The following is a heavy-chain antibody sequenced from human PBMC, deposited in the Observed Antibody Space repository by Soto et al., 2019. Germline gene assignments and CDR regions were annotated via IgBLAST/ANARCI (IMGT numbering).Heavy chain of an antibody. CDR2: ISSNSAYI. J-gene: IGHJ5*02. V-gene: IGHV3-21*01. CDR3: TRDASRDSSARGWFDP. Sequence: SVGSLRLSCAASGFTFRSFTINWVRQAPGNGLEWVSTISSNSAYIYYTETLRCRFTIATDNAKNSLHLQMNSLRAEDTAVYYCTRDASRDSSARGWFDPWGPGTLVTVSS. D-gene: IGHD6-13*01. CDR1: GFTFRSFT.